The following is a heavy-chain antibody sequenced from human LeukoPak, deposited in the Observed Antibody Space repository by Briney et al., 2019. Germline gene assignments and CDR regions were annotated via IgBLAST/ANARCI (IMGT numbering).Heavy chain of an antibody. CDR3: ARGPYSSGWYISLSWFDP. D-gene: IGHD6-19*01. J-gene: IGHJ5*02. CDR2: IYYTGST. CDR1: SGSISSSTYY. Sequence: SETLSLTCTVSSGSISSSTYYWGWIRQPPGKGLEWIGTIYYTGSTYYNPSLKSRVTISVDTSKNQFSLKLSSVTAADTAVYYCARGPYSSGWYISLSWFDPWGQGTLVTVSS. V-gene: IGHV4-39*07.